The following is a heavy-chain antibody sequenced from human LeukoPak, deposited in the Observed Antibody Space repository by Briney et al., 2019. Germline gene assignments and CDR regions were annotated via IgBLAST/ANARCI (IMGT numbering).Heavy chain of an antibody. Sequence: SETLSLTCTVSGGSISSSHYYWGWIRQPPGKGLEWIGSIYYSGSTYYNPSLKSRVTISVDTSKNQFSLKLSSVTAADTAVYYCARVVGSYGWALAGGRVDYWGQGTLVTVSS. CDR1: GGSISSSHYY. D-gene: IGHD5-18*01. CDR2: IYYSGST. CDR3: ARVVGSYGWALAGGRVDY. V-gene: IGHV4-39*01. J-gene: IGHJ4*02.